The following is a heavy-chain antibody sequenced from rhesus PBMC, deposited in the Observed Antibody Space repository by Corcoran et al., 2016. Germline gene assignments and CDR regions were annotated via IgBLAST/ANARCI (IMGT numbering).Heavy chain of an antibody. J-gene: IGHJ4*01. Sequence: EVQLVETGGGLVQPGGSLILSCVVSGLTFSDHGMIWVRQAPGKGLEWVSGISISGDNTYYADSVKGRFTITRDNSKNMVSLQMNSLRPEDTAVYYCAKNTLSVGDHWGQGVLVTVSS. CDR1: GLTFSDHG. V-gene: IGHV3S5*01. D-gene: IGHD4-23*01. CDR2: ISISGDNT. CDR3: AKNTLSVGDH.